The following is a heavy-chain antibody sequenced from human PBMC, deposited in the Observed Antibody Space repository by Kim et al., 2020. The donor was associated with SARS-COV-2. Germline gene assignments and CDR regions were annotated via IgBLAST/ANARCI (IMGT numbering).Heavy chain of an antibody. V-gene: IGHV1-69*04. CDR2: IIPILGIA. CDR3: ARAPSGYEYWYFDL. D-gene: IGHD5-12*01. J-gene: IGHJ2*01. CDR1: GGTFSSYA. Sequence: SVTVSCKASGGTFSSYAISWVRQAPGQGLEWMGRIIPILGIANYAQKFQGRVTITADKSTSTAYMELSSLRSEDTAVYYCARAPSGYEYWYFDLWGRGTLVTVSS.